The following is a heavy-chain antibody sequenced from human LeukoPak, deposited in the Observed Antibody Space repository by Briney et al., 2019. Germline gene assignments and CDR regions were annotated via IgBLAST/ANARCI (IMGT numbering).Heavy chain of an antibody. V-gene: IGHV1-46*01. Sequence: ASVKVSCKASGYTFTSYYMHWVRQAPGQGLEWMGLINPSGGTTRYAQRLQGRVTMTTDTSTSTAYMELRSLRSDDTAVYYCARIYYYYYMDVWGKGTTVTISS. CDR1: GYTFTSYY. J-gene: IGHJ6*03. CDR3: ARIYYYYYMDV. CDR2: INPSGGTT.